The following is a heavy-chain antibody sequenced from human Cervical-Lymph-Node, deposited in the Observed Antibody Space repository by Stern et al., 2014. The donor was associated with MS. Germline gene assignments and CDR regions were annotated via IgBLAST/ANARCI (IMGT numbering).Heavy chain of an antibody. J-gene: IGHJ5*02. D-gene: IGHD3-22*01. CDR1: GFTFTSSA. Sequence: QLVESGPEVKQPGTSVKVSCKASGFTFTSSAVQWVRQARGQRLECVGMIVVGSGNTNYAQKFQERVTITRDMSTSTAYMELSSLRSEDTAVYYCAARANYYDSPGDWFDPWGQGTLVTVSS. CDR2: IVVGSGNT. V-gene: IGHV1-58*01. CDR3: AARANYYDSPGDWFDP.